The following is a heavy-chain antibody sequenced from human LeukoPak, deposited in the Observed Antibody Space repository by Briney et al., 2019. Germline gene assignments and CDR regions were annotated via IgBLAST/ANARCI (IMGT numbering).Heavy chain of an antibody. J-gene: IGHJ5*02. V-gene: IGHV4-59*08. D-gene: IGHD3-10*01. CDR1: GGSISSYY. Sequence: PSETLSLTCTVSGGSISSYYWGWIRQPPGKGLEWIGYIYYSGSTNYNPSLKSRVTISVDTSKNQFSLKLSSVTAADTAVYYCARTLYGSGSYYNENWFDPWGQGTLVTVSS. CDR3: ARTLYGSGSYYNENWFDP. CDR2: IYYSGST.